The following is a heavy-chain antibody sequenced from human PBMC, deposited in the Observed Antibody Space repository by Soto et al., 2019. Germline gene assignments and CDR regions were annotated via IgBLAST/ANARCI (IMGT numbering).Heavy chain of an antibody. V-gene: IGHV1-18*01. CDR1: GGTFSSYA. Sequence: ASVKVSCKASGGTFSSYAISWVRQAPGQGLEWMGWIIPNIGTTNYAQKLQGRVTITTDTSTSTAYMELRSLRSDDTAVYYCARGSRYCSSTSCYWHWGQGTLVTVSS. CDR2: IIPNIGTT. J-gene: IGHJ4*02. CDR3: ARGSRYCSSTSCYWH. D-gene: IGHD2-2*01.